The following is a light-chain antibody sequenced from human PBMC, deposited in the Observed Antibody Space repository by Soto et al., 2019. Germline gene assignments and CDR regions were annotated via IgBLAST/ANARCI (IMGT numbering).Light chain of an antibody. J-gene: IGKJ1*01. Sequence: EIVMTQSPATLSVSPGERATLSCRASQSVSSNLAWYQQKPGQAPRLLIYGASTRATAIPARFSGSGSGTEFTLNISSLQSDDVAVYSCKQYNNWGTFGQGTKVETK. CDR3: KQYNNWGT. CDR1: QSVSSN. CDR2: GAS. V-gene: IGKV3-15*01.